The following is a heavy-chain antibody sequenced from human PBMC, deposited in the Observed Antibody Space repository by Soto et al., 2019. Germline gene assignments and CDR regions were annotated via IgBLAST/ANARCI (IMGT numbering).Heavy chain of an antibody. CDR3: ARGPLRYSSSVSWFDP. J-gene: IGHJ5*02. CDR2: ISAYNGNT. V-gene: IGHV1-18*01. CDR1: GYTFTSYG. Sequence: GASVKVSCKASGYTFTSYGISWVRQAPGQGLEWMGWISAYNGNTNYAQKLQGRVTMTTDTSTSTAYMELRSLRSEDTAVYYCARGPLRYSSSVSWFDPWGQGTLVTVSS. D-gene: IGHD6-13*01.